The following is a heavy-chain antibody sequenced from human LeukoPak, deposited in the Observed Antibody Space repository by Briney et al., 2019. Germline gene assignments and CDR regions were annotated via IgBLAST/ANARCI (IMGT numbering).Heavy chain of an antibody. CDR3: ARGLNWNDYYYYMDV. CDR2: INHSGST. CDR1: GGSFSGYY. J-gene: IGHJ6*03. V-gene: IGHV4-34*01. Sequence: SETLSLTCAVYGGSFSGYYWSWIRQPPGKGLEWIGEINHSGSTSYNPSLKSRVTISVDTSKNQFSLKLSSVTAADTAVYYCARGLNWNDYYYYMDVWGKGTTVTVSS. D-gene: IGHD1-1*01.